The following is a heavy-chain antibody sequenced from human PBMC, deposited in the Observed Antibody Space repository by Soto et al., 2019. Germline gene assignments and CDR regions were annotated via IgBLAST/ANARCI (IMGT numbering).Heavy chain of an antibody. Sequence: EVQLVESGGGLVQPGGSLRLSCAVSGFTFSNYWMSWVRQAPGKGLEWVATIKKDGSEKYYVDSVKGRFIIYRDNGKKALYRQMNDLRAKDTAVYYCAAILGMDVWGQGTTVTVSS. CDR3: AAILGMDV. CDR2: IKKDGSEK. J-gene: IGHJ6*02. D-gene: IGHD3-3*02. CDR1: GFTFSNYW. V-gene: IGHV3-7*05.